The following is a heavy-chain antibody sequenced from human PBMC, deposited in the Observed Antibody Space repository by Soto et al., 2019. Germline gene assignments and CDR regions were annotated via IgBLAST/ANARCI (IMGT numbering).Heavy chain of an antibody. J-gene: IGHJ6*03. CDR2: FDPEDGET. V-gene: IGHV1-24*01. CDR3: ATSTIFGVGHYYYMDV. CDR1: GYTLTELS. Sequence: GASVKVSCKVSGYTLTELSMHWVRQAPGEGLEWMGGFDPEDGETIYAQKFQGRVTMTEDTSTDTDYMELGSLRSEDTAVYYCATSTIFGVGHYYYMDVWGKGTTVTVSS. D-gene: IGHD3-3*01.